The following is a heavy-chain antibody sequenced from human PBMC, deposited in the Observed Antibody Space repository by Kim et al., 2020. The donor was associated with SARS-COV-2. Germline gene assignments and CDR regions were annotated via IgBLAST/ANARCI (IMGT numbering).Heavy chain of an antibody. D-gene: IGHD2-21*02. Sequence: SETLSLICTVSGGSISSYYWSWIRQPPGKGLEWIGYIYYSGSTNYNPSLKSRVTISVDTSKNQFSLKLSSVTAADTAVYYCARARVGVTTDFDYWGQGTL. CDR3: ARARVGVTTDFDY. CDR2: IYYSGST. V-gene: IGHV4-59*01. CDR1: GGSISSYY. J-gene: IGHJ4*02.